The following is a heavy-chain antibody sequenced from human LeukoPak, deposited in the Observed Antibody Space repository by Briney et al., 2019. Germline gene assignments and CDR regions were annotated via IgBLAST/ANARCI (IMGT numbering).Heavy chain of an antibody. V-gene: IGHV3-11*01. J-gene: IGHJ4*02. CDR2: ISSSGRTI. Sequence: GGSQRLSCAASGFTFSDYYMSWIRQAPGKGLEWVSYISSSGRTIYYADSVEGRFTISRDNAKNSLFLQMNSLRAEDTAVYYCARRDSSSWYGVDYWGQGTLVTVSS. CDR3: ARRDSSSWYGVDY. CDR1: GFTFSDYY. D-gene: IGHD6-13*01.